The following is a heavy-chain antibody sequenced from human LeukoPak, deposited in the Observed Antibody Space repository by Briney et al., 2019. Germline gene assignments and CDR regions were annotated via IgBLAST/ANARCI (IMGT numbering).Heavy chain of an antibody. CDR2: IYYRGGST. V-gene: IGHV4-31*03. J-gene: IGHJ4*02. CDR1: GGSISSGGYY. D-gene: IGHD3-10*01. Sequence: SETLSPTCTFPGGSISSGGYYWSWIRHPPGKGLGWIGYIYYRGGSTYYNPSLKSRVTISVDTSKNQFSLKLSSVTAADTAVYYCARVQGLSSRPFDYWGQGTLVTVSS. CDR3: ARVQGLSSRPFDY.